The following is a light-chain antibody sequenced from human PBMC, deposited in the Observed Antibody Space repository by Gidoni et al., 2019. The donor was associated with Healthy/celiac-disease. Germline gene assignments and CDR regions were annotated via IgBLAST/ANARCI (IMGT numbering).Light chain of an antibody. CDR1: QSVLYSSNTKNY. CDR3: QQYYTTPQT. V-gene: IGKV4-1*01. J-gene: IGKJ1*01. Sequence: DILMTQSPDSLAVSLGERATINCKSSQSVLYSSNTKNYLAWYQQKPGQPPKLLIYWASTRESGVPDRFSGSGSGKDFTLTSSSLQAEDVAVYYCQQYYTTPQTFGQGTKVEIK. CDR2: WAS.